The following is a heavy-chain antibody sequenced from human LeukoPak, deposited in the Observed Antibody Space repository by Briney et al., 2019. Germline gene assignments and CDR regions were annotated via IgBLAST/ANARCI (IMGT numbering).Heavy chain of an antibody. CDR2: ISAYNGNT. J-gene: IGHJ3*01. D-gene: IGHD6-13*01. V-gene: IGHV1-18*01. Sequence: ASVRLSCKASGYTFTTYYMRWVRQAPGQGLEWMGWISAYNGNTNYAQKFQGRVTMTTDTSTSTAYMELRSLRSDDTAVYYCAREEGAPIAAAYVWGLRPTFSVSS. CDR1: GYTFTTYY. CDR3: AREEGAPIAAAYV.